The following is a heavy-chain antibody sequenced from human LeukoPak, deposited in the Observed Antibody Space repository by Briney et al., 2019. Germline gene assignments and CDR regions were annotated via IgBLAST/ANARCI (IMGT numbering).Heavy chain of an antibody. D-gene: IGHD1-26*01. V-gene: IGHV4-38-2*02. J-gene: IGHJ6*03. Sequence: SETLSLTCTVSGYSISSGYYWGWIRQPPGKGLEWIGSIYHSGSTYYNPSLKSRVTISVDTSKNQFSLKLSSVTAADTAVYYCASGKASGSYYYYYYMDVWGKGTTVTVSS. CDR3: ASGKASGSYYYYYYMDV. CDR2: IYHSGST. CDR1: GYSISSGYY.